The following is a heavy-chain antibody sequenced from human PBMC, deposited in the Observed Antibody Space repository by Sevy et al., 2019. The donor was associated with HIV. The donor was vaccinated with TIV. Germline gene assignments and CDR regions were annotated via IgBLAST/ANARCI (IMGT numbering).Heavy chain of an antibody. CDR1: GGTFSSYA. Sequence: ASVKVSCKASGGTFSSYAISWVRQAPGQGLEWMGGIIPIFGTANYAQKFQGRVTITADESTSTAYMELSSLRSEDTAVYYCAREVLAARKINYYYYGMDVWGQGTTVTVSS. D-gene: IGHD6-6*01. V-gene: IGHV1-69*13. J-gene: IGHJ6*02. CDR3: AREVLAARKINYYYYGMDV. CDR2: IIPIFGTA.